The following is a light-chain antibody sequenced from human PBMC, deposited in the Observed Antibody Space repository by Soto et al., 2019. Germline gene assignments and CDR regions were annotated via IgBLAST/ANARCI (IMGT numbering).Light chain of an antibody. CDR2: DAS. V-gene: IGKV3-11*01. Sequence: IVLTQSPATLSLSPGDRASLSCRASQSVRTYLVWYQQKPGQAPRLLIFDASNRATGIPARFSGSGSGTDFTLPISSLEPEDFAVYYCQHRSVWPYTFGQGTKVEIK. J-gene: IGKJ2*01. CDR3: QHRSVWPYT. CDR1: QSVRTY.